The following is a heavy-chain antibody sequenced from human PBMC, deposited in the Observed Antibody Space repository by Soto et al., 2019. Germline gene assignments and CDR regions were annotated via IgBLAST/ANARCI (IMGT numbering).Heavy chain of an antibody. V-gene: IGHV1-18*01. Sequence: GASVKVSCKASGYTFTIYGINWVRQAPGQGLEWMGWISPDNGNTNYAQKLQGRVTMTTDTSTSTAYMELRSLRSDDTAVYYCARALGYSGYAGMDVWGQGTTDTVSS. CDR3: ARALGYSGYAGMDV. D-gene: IGHD5-12*01. CDR2: ISPDNGNT. CDR1: GYTFTIYG. J-gene: IGHJ6*02.